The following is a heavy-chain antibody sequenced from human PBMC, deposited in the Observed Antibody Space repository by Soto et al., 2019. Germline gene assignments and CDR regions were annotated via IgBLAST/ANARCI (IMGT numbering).Heavy chain of an antibody. D-gene: IGHD3-3*02. CDR3: ARLPSRHLVDY. CDR1: GSSINSSGYY. CDR2: MFYGVST. J-gene: IGHJ4*02. Sequence: SETLSLTCTVSGSSINSSGYYWGWIRQPPGKGLEWIGSMFYGVSTYYNPSLKSRVTVSVDTSKNQFSLNLRSVTAADTAVYYCARLPSRHLVDYWGQGTLVTAPQ. V-gene: IGHV4-39*01.